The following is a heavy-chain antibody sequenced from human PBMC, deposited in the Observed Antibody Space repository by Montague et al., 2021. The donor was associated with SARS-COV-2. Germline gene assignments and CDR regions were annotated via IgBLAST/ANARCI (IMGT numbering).Heavy chain of an antibody. D-gene: IGHD3/OR15-3a*01. CDR3: ARGREDWGSGTVYGFRRWFAP. V-gene: IGHV4-34*01. Sequence: SETLSLTCGVYGGSFNNYYFAWIRQPPGRGLEWIGESSQTGNTNYNPSLKSRVTISLDTYRNHVTLKLTSVTAADTAAYYCARGREDWGSGTVYGFRRWFAPWGQGTQVAVSA. J-gene: IGHJ5*02. CDR2: SSQTGNT. CDR1: GGSFNNYY.